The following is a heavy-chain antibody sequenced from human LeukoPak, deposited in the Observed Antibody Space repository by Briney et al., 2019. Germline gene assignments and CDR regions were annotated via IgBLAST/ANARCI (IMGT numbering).Heavy chain of an antibody. Sequence: GGSLRLSCAASGFTFSDYYMSWIRQAPGKGLEWVSYISSSGSTIYYADSVKGRFTISRDNAKNSLYLQMNSLRAEDTAVYYCAIDLGPYRIDAFDIWGQGTMVTVSS. J-gene: IGHJ3*02. CDR2: ISSSGSTI. CDR1: GFTFSDYY. CDR3: AIDLGPYRIDAFDI. V-gene: IGHV3-11*01.